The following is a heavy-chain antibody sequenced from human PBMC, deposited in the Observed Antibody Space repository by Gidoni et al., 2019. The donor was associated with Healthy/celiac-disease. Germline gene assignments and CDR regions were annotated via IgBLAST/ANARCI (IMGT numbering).Heavy chain of an antibody. CDR2: ISRSGSTI. CDR1: GFTFSSYE. V-gene: IGHV3-48*03. Sequence: EVQLVESGGGLVQPGGSLRLSCAPSGFTFSSYEMTWVRQAPGKGLEWVSYISRSGSTIYYADSVKGRFTISRDNAKNSLYLQMNSLRAEDTAVYYCARDWKSAQSWGQGTLVTVSS. J-gene: IGHJ4*02. CDR3: ARDWKSAQS. D-gene: IGHD1-1*01.